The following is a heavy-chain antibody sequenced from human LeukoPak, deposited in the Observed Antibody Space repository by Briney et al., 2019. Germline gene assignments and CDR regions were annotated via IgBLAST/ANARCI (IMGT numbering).Heavy chain of an antibody. CDR3: AKAGTQQWLLYVGVS. Sequence: GGSLRLSCAASGFTFSSFGLHWFRQAPGKGLQWVASMRSGLSNEYYADSVKGRFTISRDSSKNTLELQMNSLRPEDTAVSYCAKAGTQQWLLYVGVSWGQGTRVTVSS. D-gene: IGHD6-19*01. CDR1: GFTFSSFG. J-gene: IGHJ4*02. V-gene: IGHV3-30*02. CDR2: MRSGLSNE.